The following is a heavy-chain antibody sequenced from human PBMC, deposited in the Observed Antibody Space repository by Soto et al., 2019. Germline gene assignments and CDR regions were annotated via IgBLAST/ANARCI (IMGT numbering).Heavy chain of an antibody. V-gene: IGHV4-4*02. D-gene: IGHD3-10*01. CDR1: GVSISSGNW. CDR3: ARLVYDTRLNYMYFAF. CDR2: IFHDGTA. J-gene: IGHJ4*02. Sequence: PSETLSLTCAVSGVSISSGNWWTWVRQSPQRGLEYIGEIFHDGTANYYPSFERRVAISVDTSKNQFSLKLTSVTAADTAIYFCARLVYDTRLNYMYFAFWGQGTLATVSS.